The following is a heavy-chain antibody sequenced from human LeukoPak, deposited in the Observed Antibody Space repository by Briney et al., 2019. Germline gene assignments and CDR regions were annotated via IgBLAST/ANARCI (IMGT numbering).Heavy chain of an antibody. CDR3: ARPRSDLYGMDV. J-gene: IGHJ6*02. CDR1: GFTFSSYG. V-gene: IGHV3-48*04. CDR2: ISDSGSTI. Sequence: GGSLRLSCAASGFTFSSYGMHWVRQAPGKGLEWVSYISDSGSTIYYADSVKGRFTISRDNAKNSLYLQMNSLRAEDTAIYYCARPRSDLYGMDVWGQGTTVTVSS.